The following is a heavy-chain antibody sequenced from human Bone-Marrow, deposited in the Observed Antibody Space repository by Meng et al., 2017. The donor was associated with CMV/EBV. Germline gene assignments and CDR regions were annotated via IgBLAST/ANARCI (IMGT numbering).Heavy chain of an antibody. J-gene: IGHJ4*02. CDR3: ARVKGYCRSSNCYVTGGDLAHLDN. CDR2: IYYSGGT. Sequence: SETLSLTCTVSGGFISTSNYYWSWIRQPPGKGLEWIGSIYYSGGTYSNPSLKSRVTLSLDTPNNQFSLRLSSVTAADTAVYYCARVKGYCRSSNCYVTGGDLAHLDNWGQGALVTVSS. D-gene: IGHD2-2*01. V-gene: IGHV4-39*07. CDR1: GGFISTSNYY.